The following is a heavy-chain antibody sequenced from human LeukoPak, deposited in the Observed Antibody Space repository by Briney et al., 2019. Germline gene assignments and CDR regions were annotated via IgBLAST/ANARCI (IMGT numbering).Heavy chain of an antibody. CDR2: IYYSGST. CDR1: GGSISSYY. D-gene: IGHD1-26*01. J-gene: IGHJ4*02. V-gene: IGHV4-59*01. Sequence: SETLSLTCTVSGGSISSYYWSWIRQPPGKGLEWIGYIYYSGSTNYNPSLKSRVTISVDTSKNQFSLKLSSVTAADTAVYYCATVAFSGSYNFDYWGQGTLVTVSS. CDR3: ATVAFSGSYNFDY.